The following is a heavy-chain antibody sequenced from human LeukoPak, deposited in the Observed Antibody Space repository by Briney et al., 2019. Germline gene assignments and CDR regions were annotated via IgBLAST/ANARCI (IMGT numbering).Heavy chain of an antibody. CDR3: ARDSSYYDSSALDAFGI. Sequence: GGSLRLSCAASGFTVSSNYMSWVRQAPGRGLEWVSVISSGGTTYYADSVKGRFTISRDNPKNTLHLQMNSLRAEDTAVYYCARDSSYYDSSALDAFGICGQGTMVTVSS. CDR1: GFTVSSNY. V-gene: IGHV3-53*01. J-gene: IGHJ3*02. CDR2: ISSGGTT. D-gene: IGHD3-22*01.